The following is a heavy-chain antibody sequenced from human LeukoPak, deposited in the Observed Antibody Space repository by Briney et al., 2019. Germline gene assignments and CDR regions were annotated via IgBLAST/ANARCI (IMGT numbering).Heavy chain of an antibody. CDR2: IYSGGTT. J-gene: IGHJ3*02. CDR3: ARGPVTKFEI. D-gene: IGHD4-17*01. CDR1: GFTFNNYE. V-gene: IGHV3-53*01. Sequence: PGGSLRLSCRASGFTFNNYEMHWVRQAPGKGLEWVSVIYSGGTTYYADSVKGRFTISRDNSNNSLYLQMNSLRAVDTAVYYCARGPVTKFEIWGQGTILTVSS.